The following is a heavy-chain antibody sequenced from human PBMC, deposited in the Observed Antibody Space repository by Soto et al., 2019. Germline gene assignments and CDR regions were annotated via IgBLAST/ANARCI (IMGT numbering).Heavy chain of an antibody. CDR2: IYYSGST. V-gene: IGHV4-31*03. CDR1: GGSISSGGYY. CDR3: ARVNIAAAGTYYYYGMDV. J-gene: IGHJ6*02. Sequence: SETLSLTCTVSGGSISSGGYYWSWIRQHPGKGLEWIGYIYYSGSTYYNPSLKSRVTISVDTSKNQFSLKLSSVTAADTAVYYCARVNIAAAGTYYYYGMDVWGQGTTVTVSS. D-gene: IGHD6-13*01.